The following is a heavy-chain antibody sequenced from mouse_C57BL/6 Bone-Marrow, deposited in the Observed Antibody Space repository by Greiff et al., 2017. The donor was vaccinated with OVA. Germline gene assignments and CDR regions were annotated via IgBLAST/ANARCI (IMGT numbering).Heavy chain of an antibody. CDR3: ARDGYYDYGSGYAMDY. Sequence: LQESGPELVKPGASVKISCKASGYAFSSSWMNWVKQRPGKGLEWIGRIYPGDGDTNYNGKFKGKATLTADKSSSTAYMQLSSLTSEDSAVYFCARDGYYDYGSGYAMDYWGQGTSVTVSS. CDR1: GYAFSSSW. V-gene: IGHV1-82*01. J-gene: IGHJ4*01. CDR2: IYPGDGDT. D-gene: IGHD2-4*01.